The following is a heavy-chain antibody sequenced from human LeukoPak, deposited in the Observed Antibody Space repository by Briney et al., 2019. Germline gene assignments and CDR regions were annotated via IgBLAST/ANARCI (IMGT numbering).Heavy chain of an antibody. J-gene: IGHJ5*02. CDR2: IYYSGST. CDR1: GGSISSYY. Sequence: ASETLSLTCTVSGGSISSYYWSWIRQPPGKGLEWIGYIYYSGSTTYNPSLKSRVTISVDTSKNQFSLKLSSVTAADTAVYYCARAIDLATYYYDSSGYPNWFDPWGQGTLVTVSS. D-gene: IGHD3-22*01. CDR3: ARAIDLATYYYDSSGYPNWFDP. V-gene: IGHV4-59*01.